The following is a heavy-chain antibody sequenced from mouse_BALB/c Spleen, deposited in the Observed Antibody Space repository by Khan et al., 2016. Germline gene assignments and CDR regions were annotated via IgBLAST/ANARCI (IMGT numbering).Heavy chain of an antibody. V-gene: IGHV1-7*01. D-gene: IGHD1-1*01. CDR3: SRWGYYYVSSYGWFAY. J-gene: IGHJ3*01. CDR2: INLSIGYT. CDR1: CYSVIDYW. Sequence: VQLQESGAENGKLGASEKMFGKGSCYSVIDYWMHWVKLRPGQGLEWIGYINLSIGYTEYNQKFLDKTTLTACNSSCTAYVQLGRLTSADSTVCFCSRWGYYYVSSYGWFAYWGQGTLVTVSA.